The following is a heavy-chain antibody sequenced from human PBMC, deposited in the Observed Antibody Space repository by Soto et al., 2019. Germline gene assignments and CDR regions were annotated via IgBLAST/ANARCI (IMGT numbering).Heavy chain of an antibody. CDR2: IYNSAAT. V-gene: IGHV4-30-2*01. CDR1: GGSTSSGGYS. CDR3: ARGNEDYIGSSWFDP. J-gene: IGHJ5*02. D-gene: IGHD4-4*01. Sequence: SETLSLTCAVSGGSTSSGGYSWSWLRQPPGKGLEWIGHIYNSAATYSNPSLRSRVAMSVDTSTNQFSLKLTSATAADTAVYYCARGNEDYIGSSWFDPWGQGSLVTVSS.